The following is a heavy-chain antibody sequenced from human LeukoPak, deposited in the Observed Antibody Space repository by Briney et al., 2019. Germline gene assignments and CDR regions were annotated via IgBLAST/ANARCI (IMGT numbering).Heavy chain of an antibody. D-gene: IGHD5-18*01. CDR3: ARVAEIQLWLRSAIDY. CDR2: ISTGSSTI. V-gene: IGHV3-48*02. Sequence: GGSLRLSCAASGFTFSTYSMNWVRQAPGKGLEWLSFISTGSSTIYYADSVKGRFTISRDNAKNSLYLQMNSLRDEDTAVYYCARVAEIQLWLRSAIDYWGQGTLVTVSS. J-gene: IGHJ4*02. CDR1: GFTFSTYS.